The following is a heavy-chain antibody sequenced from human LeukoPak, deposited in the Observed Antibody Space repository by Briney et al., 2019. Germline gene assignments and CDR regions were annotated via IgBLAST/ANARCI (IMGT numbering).Heavy chain of an antibody. CDR1: GYTFTRYA. D-gene: IGHD5-12*01. Sequence: ASVEVSCKASGYTFTRYAMNWVRQAPGQGLEWMGWISTNTGNPTYAQAFTGRFVFSLDTSVSTAYLQISSLKAEDTAVYYCAREVATIREDAFDIWGQGTMVTVSS. V-gene: IGHV7-4-1*02. CDR3: AREVATIREDAFDI. CDR2: ISTNTGNP. J-gene: IGHJ3*02.